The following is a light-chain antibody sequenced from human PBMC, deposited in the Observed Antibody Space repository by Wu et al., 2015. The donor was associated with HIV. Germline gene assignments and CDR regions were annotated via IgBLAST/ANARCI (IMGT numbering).Light chain of an antibody. CDR1: QNVSSN. V-gene: IGKV3-15*01. CDR2: GTS. Sequence: EIVLTQSPATLSLSPGERATLSCRATQNVSSNLAWYQQKPGQAPRLLIYGTSTRATGIPARFSGSVSGTEFTLTISSIQSEDFAVYYCQQCNNWPPEWTFGQGTKVEIK. J-gene: IGKJ1*01. CDR3: QQCNNWPPEWT.